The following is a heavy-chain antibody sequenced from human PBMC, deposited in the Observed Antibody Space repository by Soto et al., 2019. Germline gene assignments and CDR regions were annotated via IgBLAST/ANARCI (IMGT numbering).Heavy chain of an antibody. CDR2: IYYSGST. V-gene: IGHV4-39*01. CDR3: ARQPATTYGSAGPPDV. J-gene: IGHJ6*02. Sequence: SETLSLTCTVSGGSISRSRYYWGWIRQPPGKGLEWIGSIYYSGSTYYNPSLKSRVTISVDTSKNQFSLKLSSVTAADTAVYYCARQPATTYGSAGPPDVWGQGTTVTVSS. D-gene: IGHD3-10*01. CDR1: GGSISRSRYY.